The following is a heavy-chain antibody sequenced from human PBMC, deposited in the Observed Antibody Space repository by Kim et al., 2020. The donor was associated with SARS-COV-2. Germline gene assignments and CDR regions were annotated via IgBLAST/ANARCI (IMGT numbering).Heavy chain of an antibody. D-gene: IGHD3-16*01. CDR3: ARARYDPYLQYYYYGLDL. CDR1: GYSFSLYW. Sequence: GESLKISCKASGYSFSLYWIAWVRHMPGEGLEWMGIISPSASTVKYSPSFQGQVTLSVDKSVSTAYLQWSSLKASDTAKYYCARARYDPYLQYYYYGLDLWGLGTSVAV. J-gene: IGHJ6*02. CDR2: ISPSASTV. V-gene: IGHV5-51*01.